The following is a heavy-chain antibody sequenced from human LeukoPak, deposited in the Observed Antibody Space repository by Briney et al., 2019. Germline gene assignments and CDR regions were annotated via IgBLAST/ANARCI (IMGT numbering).Heavy chain of an antibody. J-gene: IGHJ4*02. V-gene: IGHV4-59*08. Sequence: SETLSLTCTVSGGSISSYYWSWIRQPPGKGLEWIGYIYYSGSTNYNPSLKSRVTISVDTSKNRFSLKLSSVTAADTVVYYCARRGIYSSGWYFDYWGQGTLVTVSS. D-gene: IGHD6-19*01. CDR3: ARRGIYSSGWYFDY. CDR2: IYYSGST. CDR1: GGSISSYY.